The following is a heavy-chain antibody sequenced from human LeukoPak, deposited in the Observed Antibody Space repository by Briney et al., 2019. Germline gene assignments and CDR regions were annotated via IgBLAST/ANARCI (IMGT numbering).Heavy chain of an antibody. CDR3: ARGGWGCSSTSCYQIDY. CDR1: GGSINSYY. V-gene: IGHV4-59*01. J-gene: IGHJ4*02. D-gene: IGHD2-2*01. CDR2: IYYSGST. Sequence: SETLSLTCTVSGGSINSYYWSWIRQPPGKGLEWIGYIYYSGSTNYNPSLKSRVTISVDTSKNQFSLKLSSVTAADTAVYYCARGGWGCSSTSCYQIDYWGQGTLVTVSS.